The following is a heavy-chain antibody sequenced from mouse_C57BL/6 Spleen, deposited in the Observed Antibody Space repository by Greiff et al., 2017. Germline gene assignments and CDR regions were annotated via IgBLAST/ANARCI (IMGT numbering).Heavy chain of an antibody. CDR1: GYTFTSYG. CDR3: ARSRDYAGGFAY. D-gene: IGHD2-4*01. J-gene: IGHJ3*01. V-gene: IGHV1-53*01. CDR2: INPSNGGT. Sequence: QVQLQQSGTELVKPGASVKLSCKASGYTFTSYGMHWVKQRPGQGLEWIGNINPSNGGTNYNENFKSKATLTVDKASSTAYMQLSSLTAEDSAVYYCARSRDYAGGFAYWGQGTLVTVSA.